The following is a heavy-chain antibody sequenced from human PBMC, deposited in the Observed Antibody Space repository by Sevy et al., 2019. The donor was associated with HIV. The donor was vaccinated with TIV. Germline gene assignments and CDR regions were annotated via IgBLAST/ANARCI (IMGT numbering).Heavy chain of an antibody. D-gene: IGHD2-21*02. V-gene: IGHV3-20*04. CDR1: GFTFDDYG. CDR3: ARGREPYCGGDCYSAFDI. J-gene: IGHJ3*02. Sequence: GGSLRLSCAASGFTFDDYGMSWVRQAPGKGLEWVSGINWNAGSTGYADSVKGLFTISRDNAKNSLYVQMNSLRAEDTALYYCARGREPYCGGDCYSAFDIWGQGTMVT. CDR2: INWNAGST.